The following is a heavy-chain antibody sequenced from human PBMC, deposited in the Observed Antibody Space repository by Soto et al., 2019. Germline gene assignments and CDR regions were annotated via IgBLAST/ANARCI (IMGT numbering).Heavy chain of an antibody. J-gene: IGHJ4*02. D-gene: IGHD2-2*01. V-gene: IGHV3-21*01. CDR3: ARREYCRRISCYEFFDC. CDR2: ISSSGSYI. CDR1: EFTFSPYS. Sequence: PGGSLRLSCAASEFTFSPYSMNWVRQAPGKGLEWVSCISSSGSYIYYADSMKGRFTISRDNAKNSLYLQMNSLRAEDTAVYYYARREYCRRISCYEFFDCGGKGALVTVSS.